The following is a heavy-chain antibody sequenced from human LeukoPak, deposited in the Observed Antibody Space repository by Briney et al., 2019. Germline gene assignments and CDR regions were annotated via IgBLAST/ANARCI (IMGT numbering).Heavy chain of an antibody. CDR2: IIPVFAIA. J-gene: IGHJ4*02. Sequence: EASVKVSCKASGGNFGSYAINWVRQAPGQGLEWMGGIIPVFAIANYAQKFQGRVTMTRDMSTGTVYMELSSLRSEDTAVYYCARGSTGYSSSWYGGYFDYWSQGTQVTVSS. V-gene: IGHV1-69*17. D-gene: IGHD6-13*01. CDR1: GGNFGSYA. CDR3: ARGSTGYSSSWYGGYFDY.